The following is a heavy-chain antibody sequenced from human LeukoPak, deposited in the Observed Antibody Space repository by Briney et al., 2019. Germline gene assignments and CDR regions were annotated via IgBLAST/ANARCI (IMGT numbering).Heavy chain of an antibody. V-gene: IGHV4-34*01. Sequence: SETLSLTCAVYGGSFRGYYWSCIPDPPAKGLECSGEITHSGSTKHNTSLKSRVPISLDTSQNQFSHKLSSVTAADTGVYYCARTKGGYSGYVLGNYYYGMDVWGQGTTVTVSS. D-gene: IGHD5-12*01. J-gene: IGHJ6*02. CDR2: ITHSGST. CDR3: ARTKGGYSGYVLGNYYYGMDV. CDR1: GGSFRGYY.